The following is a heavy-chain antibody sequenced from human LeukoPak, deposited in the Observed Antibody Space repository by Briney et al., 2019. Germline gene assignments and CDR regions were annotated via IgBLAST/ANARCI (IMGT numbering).Heavy chain of an antibody. CDR1: GFIFSSYA. CDR2: ISGSGGST. CDR3: VRDITGTTYYYYMDV. D-gene: IGHD1-7*01. Sequence: GGSLRLSCAASGFIFSSYAMSWVRQAPGKGLEWVSAISGSGGSTYYADSVKGRFTISRDNAKNSLYLQMNSLRVEDTAVYYCVRDITGTTYYYYMDVWGKGTTVTVSS. J-gene: IGHJ6*03. V-gene: IGHV3-23*01.